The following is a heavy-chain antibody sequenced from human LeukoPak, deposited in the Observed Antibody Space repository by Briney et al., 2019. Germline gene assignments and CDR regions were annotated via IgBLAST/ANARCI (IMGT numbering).Heavy chain of an antibody. CDR2: ISSGGSSI. CDR1: GFTFSSYE. CDR3: ARDRRQQLVTSYFDY. J-gene: IGHJ4*02. Sequence: PGGSLRLSCAASGFTFSSYEMNWVRQAPGKGLEWVSYISSGGSSIYYADSVKGRFTISRDSAKNSLYLQMNSLRAEDTAVYYCARDRRQQLVTSYFDYWGQGTLVTVSS. D-gene: IGHD6-13*01. V-gene: IGHV3-48*03.